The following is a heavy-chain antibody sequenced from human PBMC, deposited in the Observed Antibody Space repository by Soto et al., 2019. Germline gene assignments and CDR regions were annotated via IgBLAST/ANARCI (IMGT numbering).Heavy chain of an antibody. CDR1: GDSVNNGDCY. CDR3: ARMRLNFGADF. J-gene: IGHJ4*02. Sequence: QVQLQESGPGLVKPSQTLSLTCTVSGDSVNNGDCYWTWIRQSPGKGLEWIGYIYHDRGTYYNPSLRSRDRPSLDISENQFSLKLASVTAADTAVYYCARMRLNFGADFWGQANRVTVPS. V-gene: IGHV4-30-4*08. D-gene: IGHD3-16*01. CDR2: IYHDRGT.